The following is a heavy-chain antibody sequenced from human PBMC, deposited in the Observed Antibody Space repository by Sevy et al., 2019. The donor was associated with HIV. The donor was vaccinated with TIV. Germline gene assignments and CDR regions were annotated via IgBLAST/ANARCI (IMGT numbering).Heavy chain of an antibody. CDR2: IYPDDSDT. J-gene: IGHJ4*02. CDR3: ARLEQRHCNGAHCYPFDY. CDR1: GYSFTTYW. V-gene: IGHV5-51*01. Sequence: GESLKISCEGSGYSFTTYWNGWVRQMPGKGLEWMGVIYPDDSDTRYNPSFPGQVTISADKSTNTAYLEWSSLKASDTAIYYCARLEQRHCNGAHCYPFDYWGQGTLVTVSS. D-gene: IGHD2-21*01.